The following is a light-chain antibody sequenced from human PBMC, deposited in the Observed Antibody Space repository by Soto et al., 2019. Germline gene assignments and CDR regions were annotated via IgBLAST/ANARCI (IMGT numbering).Light chain of an antibody. CDR2: DVS. Sequence: QSVLTQPASVSGSPGQSITISCTGTSSEVGGYDYVSWYQQHPGKAPKLMIYDVSNRPSGVSNRFSGSKSGNTASLTISGLQAEDEADYYCISYTSTSTLVVFGGGTKLTVL. CDR3: ISYTSTSTLVV. J-gene: IGLJ2*01. CDR1: SSEVGGYDY. V-gene: IGLV2-14*01.